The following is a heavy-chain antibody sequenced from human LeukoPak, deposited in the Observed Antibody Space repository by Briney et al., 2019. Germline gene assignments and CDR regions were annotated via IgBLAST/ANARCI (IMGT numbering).Heavy chain of an antibody. CDR3: AKDRTRSIAAAGTYY. CDR1: GFTFSSYG. V-gene: IGHV3-23*01. CDR2: ISGSGGST. D-gene: IGHD6-13*01. J-gene: IGHJ4*02. Sequence: PGGSLRLSCAASGFTFSSYGMSWVRQAPGKGLEWVSAISGSGGSTYYADSVKGRFTISRDNSKNTLYLQMNSLRAEDTAVYYCAKDRTRSIAAAGTYYWGQGTLVTVSS.